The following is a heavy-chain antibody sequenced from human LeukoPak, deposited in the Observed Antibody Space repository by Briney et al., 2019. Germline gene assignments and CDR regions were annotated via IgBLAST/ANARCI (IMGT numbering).Heavy chain of an antibody. CDR1: GYSFTSYW. CDR3: ARRHSSSGYYFDY. J-gene: IGHJ4*02. CDR2: VYPGDSDT. D-gene: IGHD6-6*01. Sequence: GESLKISCKGSGYSFTSYWIGWVRQMPGKGLEWMGIVYPGDSDTRYSPSFQGQVTISADKSISTAYLQWSSLKASDTAMYYCARRHSSSGYYFDYWGQGTLVTVSS. V-gene: IGHV5-51*01.